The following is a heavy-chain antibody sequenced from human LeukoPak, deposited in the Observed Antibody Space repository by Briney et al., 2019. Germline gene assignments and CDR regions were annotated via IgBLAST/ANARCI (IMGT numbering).Heavy chain of an antibody. J-gene: IGHJ5*02. CDR3: ARDKAHSYGRYFDP. V-gene: IGHV4-59*01. D-gene: IGHD5-18*01. CDR2: IANGNT. Sequence: SETLSLTCSVAGGSLSTYYWNWLRQPPGKGREWIGYIANGNTDYNPSIKIRVTISVDTSKNQFSLKLTSVTAADTAVYYCARDKAHSYGRYFDPWGQGALVIVSS. CDR1: GGSLSTYY.